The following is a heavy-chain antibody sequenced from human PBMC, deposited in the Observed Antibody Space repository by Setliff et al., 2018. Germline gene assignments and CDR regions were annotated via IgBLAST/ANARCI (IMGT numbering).Heavy chain of an antibody. D-gene: IGHD3-3*02. CDR3: ARHLADHLDRPFDN. CDR2: FYYSDST. Sequence: NPSETLSLTCSVSGGSISSSTSYWGWVRQPPGKGLEWIGSFYYSDSTYYNPSLRSRVSISVDMPKNQLSLKLRSVTAADTAVYYCARHLADHLDRPFDNWGQGTLVTVSS. V-gene: IGHV4-39*01. CDR1: GGSISSSTSY. J-gene: IGHJ4*02.